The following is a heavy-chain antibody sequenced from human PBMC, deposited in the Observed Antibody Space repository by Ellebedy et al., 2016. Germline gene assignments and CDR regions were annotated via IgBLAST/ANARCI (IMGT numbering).Heavy chain of an antibody. V-gene: IGHV3-74*01. D-gene: IGHD1-14*01. J-gene: IGHJ4*02. CDR2: INNDGGDT. Sequence: GGSLRLXCAASGFTFSIHWMHWVRQAPGQGLVWVSRINNDGGDTFYAESVKGRFTISRDNAKNTLYLQMNSLRAEDTALYYCARDQDGKGSTSDYWGQGTLVTVSP. CDR1: GFTFSIHW. CDR3: ARDQDGKGSTSDY.